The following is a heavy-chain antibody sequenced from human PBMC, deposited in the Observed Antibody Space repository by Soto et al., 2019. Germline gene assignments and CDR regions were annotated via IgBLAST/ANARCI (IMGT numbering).Heavy chain of an antibody. Sequence: SETLSLTCTVSGGSINSYHWSWIRQPAGKGLEWVGRLFTSGSTNYNPSLKSRATISVYTSNNQLSLKLSSVTAADTAIYYCAKINRQSYDYVWGTYRSPFDSWGQGTLVTVSS. CDR3: AKINRQSYDYVWGTYRSPFDS. CDR1: GGSINSYH. V-gene: IGHV4-4*07. D-gene: IGHD3-16*02. CDR2: LFTSGST. J-gene: IGHJ4*02.